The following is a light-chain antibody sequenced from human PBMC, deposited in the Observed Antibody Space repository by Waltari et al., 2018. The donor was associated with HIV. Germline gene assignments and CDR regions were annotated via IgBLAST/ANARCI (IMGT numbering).Light chain of an antibody. V-gene: IGLV6-57*02. CDR1: SGRLDNNY. Sequence: FMLTQPHSVSESPGKTVTISCAANSGRLDNNYVRWYQQRPVSAPTTLIYDNHQRPSGVPDRFSGSIDTSSNSAYLTISGLKTEDEADYYCQSYDSKIYWVFGGGTKLTVL. CDR2: DNH. CDR3: QSYDSKIYWV. J-gene: IGLJ3*02.